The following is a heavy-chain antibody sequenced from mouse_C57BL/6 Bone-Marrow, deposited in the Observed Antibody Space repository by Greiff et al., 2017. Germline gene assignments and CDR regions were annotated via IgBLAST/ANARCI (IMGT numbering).Heavy chain of an antibody. J-gene: IGHJ4*01. V-gene: IGHV5S21*01. CDR2: ISSGGDYI. Sequence: DVQLVESGEGLVKPGGSLKLPCAASGFTFSSYAMSWVRQTPEKRLEWVAYISSGGDYIYYADTVKGRFTISRDNARNTLYLQMSSLKSEDTAMYYCAREGGSYAMDYWGQGTSVTVSS. CDR3: AREGGSYAMDY. CDR1: GFTFSSYA. D-gene: IGHD1-1*02.